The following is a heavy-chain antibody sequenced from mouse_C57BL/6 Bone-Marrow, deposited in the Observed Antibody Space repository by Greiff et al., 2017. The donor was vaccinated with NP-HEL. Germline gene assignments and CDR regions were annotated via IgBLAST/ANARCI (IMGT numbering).Heavy chain of an antibody. J-gene: IGHJ2*01. CDR2: ILPGSGNT. Sequence: VKLVESGAELMKPWASVKLSCKATGYTFTGNWIEWVKQRPGHGLEWIGEILPGSGNTYYNERFKGKATFTADTSSNTAYMQLSSLTTEDSAIYYCARDYYGSSYFDYWGQGTTLTVSS. CDR3: ARDYYGSSYFDY. D-gene: IGHD1-1*01. V-gene: IGHV1-9*01. CDR1: GYTFTGNW.